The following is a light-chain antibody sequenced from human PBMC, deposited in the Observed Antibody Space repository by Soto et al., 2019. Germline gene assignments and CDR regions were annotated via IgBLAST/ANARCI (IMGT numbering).Light chain of an antibody. V-gene: IGLV2-14*01. J-gene: IGLJ1*01. CDR2: EVS. Sequence: QSALTQPASVSGSPGQSITISCTGTSSDVCGYNYVSWYQQHPGKAPKLMIYEVSNRPSGVSNRFSGSKSGNTASLTISGLQAEDEADYYCGSYASNIYVFGTGTKVTVL. CDR3: GSYASNIYV. CDR1: SSDVCGYNY.